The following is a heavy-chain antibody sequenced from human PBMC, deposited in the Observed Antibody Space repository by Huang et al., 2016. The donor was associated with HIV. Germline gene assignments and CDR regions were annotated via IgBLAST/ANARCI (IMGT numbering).Heavy chain of an antibody. CDR1: GFTFSDY. J-gene: IGHJ4*02. Sequence: QVQLVESGGGLVKPGGSLRLSCAASGFTFSDYMSWIRQAPGKGLELVSLISISGSTIYYADSVKGRFTISRDNAKNSLYLQMNNLRAEDTAVYYCARERMVGSTGIFDYWGQGTLVTVSS. V-gene: IGHV3-11*01. D-gene: IGHD1-26*01. CDR3: ARERMVGSTGIFDY. CDR2: ISISGSTI.